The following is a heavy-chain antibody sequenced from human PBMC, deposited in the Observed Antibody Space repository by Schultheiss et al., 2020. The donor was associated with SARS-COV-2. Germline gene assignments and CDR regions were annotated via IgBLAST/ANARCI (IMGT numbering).Heavy chain of an antibody. CDR1: GFTFSSYG. V-gene: IGHV3-30*03. Sequence: GGSLRLSCAASGFTFSSYGMHWVRQAPGKGLEWVAVISYDGSNKYYADSVKGRFTISRDNSKNTLYLQMNSLRAEDTAVYYCARNHYDFWSGRLVPRGMDVWGQGTTVTVSS. CDR3: ARNHYDFWSGRLVPRGMDV. CDR2: ISYDGSNK. D-gene: IGHD3-3*01. J-gene: IGHJ6*02.